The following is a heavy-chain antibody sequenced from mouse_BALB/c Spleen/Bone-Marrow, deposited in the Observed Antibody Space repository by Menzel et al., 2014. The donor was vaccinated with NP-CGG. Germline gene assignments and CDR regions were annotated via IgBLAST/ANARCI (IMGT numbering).Heavy chain of an antibody. J-gene: IGHJ4*01. CDR3: AREGYDGQMDY. V-gene: IGHV5-9-4*01. Sequence: EVQLQQSGGGLVKPGGSLKLSCAASGFTFSSYALSWVRQSPEKRLEWVAEISSGGSYTYYPDTVTGRFTISRDNAKNTLSLEMSSLRSEDTAMYCCAREGYDGQMDYWGQGTAVTVSS. CDR1: GFTFSSYA. D-gene: IGHD2-2*01. CDR2: ISSGGSYT.